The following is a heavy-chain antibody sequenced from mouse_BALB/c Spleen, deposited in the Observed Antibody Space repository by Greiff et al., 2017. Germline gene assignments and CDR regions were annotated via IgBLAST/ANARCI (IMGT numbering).Heavy chain of an antibody. CDR2: ISYDGSN. CDR1: GYSITSGYY. J-gene: IGHJ4*01. D-gene: IGHD1-1*01. V-gene: IGHV3-6*02. Sequence: EVQVVESGPGLVKPSQSLSLTCSVTGYSITSGYYWNWIRQFPGNKLEWMGYISYDGSNNYNPSLKNRISITRDTSKNQFFLKLNSVTTEDTATYYCARSYYGSSYAMDYWGQGTSVTVSS. CDR3: ARSYYGSSYAMDY.